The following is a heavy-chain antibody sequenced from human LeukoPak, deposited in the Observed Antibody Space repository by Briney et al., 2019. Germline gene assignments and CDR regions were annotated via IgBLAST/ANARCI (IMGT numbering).Heavy chain of an antibody. CDR1: GASISSGAYS. V-gene: IGHV4-39*01. CDR3: AALAVAGTSEGY. D-gene: IGHD6-19*01. CDR2: FYYGGST. Sequence: PSETLSLTCTVSGASISSGAYSWGWVRQPPGTGLEWIGSFYYGGSTSYNASLKTRVNISVDTPKNQLSLRLNSVTAADTSVYYCAALAVAGTSEGYWGQGSLIIVSS. J-gene: IGHJ4*01.